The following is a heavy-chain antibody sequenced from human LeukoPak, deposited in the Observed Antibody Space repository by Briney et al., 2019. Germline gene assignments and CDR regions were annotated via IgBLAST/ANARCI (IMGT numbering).Heavy chain of an antibody. V-gene: IGHV3-23*01. J-gene: IGHJ4*02. Sequence: GGSLRLFCAASGFAFSRNDMSWVRQAPGKGLEWVSSIGGSGTRTYYADSVKGRFTISRDTSKNTLYLQMNSLRAEDAAVYYCAKYRGFGDSYDSWGQGTLVTVSS. CDR2: IGGSGTRT. CDR1: GFAFSRND. D-gene: IGHD3-10*01. CDR3: AKYRGFGDSYDS.